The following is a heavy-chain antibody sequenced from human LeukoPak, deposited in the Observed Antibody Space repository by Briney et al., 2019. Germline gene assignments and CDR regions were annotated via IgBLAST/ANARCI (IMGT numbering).Heavy chain of an antibody. Sequence: ASVKVSCKASGYTFTSYGISWVRQAPGQGLEWMGWISAYNGNTNYAQKFQDRVTLTTDTSTSTAYLELGSLRSDGTAVYYCARDRGSLAVDDSRTSDFWGQGTLVTVSS. D-gene: IGHD6-19*01. V-gene: IGHV1-18*01. CDR3: ARDRGSLAVDDSRTSDF. CDR2: ISAYNGNT. J-gene: IGHJ4*02. CDR1: GYTFTSYG.